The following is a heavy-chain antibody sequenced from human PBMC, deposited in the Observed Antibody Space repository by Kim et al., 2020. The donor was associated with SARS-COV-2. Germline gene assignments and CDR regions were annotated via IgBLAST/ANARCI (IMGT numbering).Heavy chain of an antibody. Sequence: ASVKVSCKASGYNFISYGFSWVRQAPGQGLEWMGWISGYNGYTKYPQKFQGRVIMTTDPSTTTAYMELRSLKSDDTAVYYCARVYPAIFSFDYWGLGTLVTVSA. CDR2: ISGYNGYT. D-gene: IGHD2-21*02. J-gene: IGHJ4*02. V-gene: IGHV1-18*01. CDR3: ARVYPAIFSFDY. CDR1: GYNFISYG.